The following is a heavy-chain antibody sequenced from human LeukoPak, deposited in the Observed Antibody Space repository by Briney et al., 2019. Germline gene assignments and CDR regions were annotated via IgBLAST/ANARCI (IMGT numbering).Heavy chain of an antibody. J-gene: IGHJ4*02. V-gene: IGHV3-23*01. D-gene: IGHD3-22*01. CDR3: AREKLDTRGYVDY. CDR1: GFTFSSYA. CDR2: ISGSGGST. Sequence: PGGSLRLSCAASGFTFSSYAMTWVRQAPGKGLEWVSAISGSGGSTYYADSVKGRFTISRDNSKNLLYLQMNSLRAEDTAVYYCAREKLDTRGYVDYWGQGTLVTVSS.